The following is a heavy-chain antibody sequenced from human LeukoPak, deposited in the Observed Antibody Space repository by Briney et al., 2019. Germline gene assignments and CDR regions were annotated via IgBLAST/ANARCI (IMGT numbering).Heavy chain of an antibody. CDR1: GGSTGSDY. D-gene: IGHD2-15*01. V-gene: IGHV4-59*08. CDR2: VYYSGVT. Sequence: SETLSLTCSVSGGSTGSDYWSWIRQPPGEGLEWIAYVYYSGVTSYNPSLKSRVAISIDTSKNQFSLNLTSVTAADTAVYYCARLSLHCSGGSCYRGAFDSWGQGTLVTVSS. CDR3: ARLSLHCSGGSCYRGAFDS. J-gene: IGHJ4*02.